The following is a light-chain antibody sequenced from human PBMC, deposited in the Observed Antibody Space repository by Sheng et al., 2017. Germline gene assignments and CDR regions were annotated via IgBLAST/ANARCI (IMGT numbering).Light chain of an antibody. V-gene: IGKV1-17*02. CDR3: LQHNNYPLT. CDR1: QSINDY. Sequence: DIQMTQSPSSLSASVGDRVSITCRASQSINDYLIWYQQKPGKAPKLLIFAASSLQSGVPSRFSGSRSGTEFTLTISNLQPEDFATYYCLQHNNYPLTFGGGTKVEIK. J-gene: IGKJ4*01. CDR2: AAS.